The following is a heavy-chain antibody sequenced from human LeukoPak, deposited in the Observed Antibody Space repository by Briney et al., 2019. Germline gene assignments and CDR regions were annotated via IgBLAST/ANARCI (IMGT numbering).Heavy chain of an antibody. CDR1: GGPVSGYY. CDR2: ITRYGNI. V-gene: IGHV4-34*01. J-gene: IGHJ2*01. Sequence: PSETLSLTCGVSGGPVSGYYWSWLRQSPGKGLEWIGEITRYGNINYSPSLKSRVIISKDTSKSQISLTLISLTAADTAVYFCARLDQLIVDYWYFDLWGRGTQVTVSS. CDR3: ARLDQLIVDYWYFDL. D-gene: IGHD2-21*01.